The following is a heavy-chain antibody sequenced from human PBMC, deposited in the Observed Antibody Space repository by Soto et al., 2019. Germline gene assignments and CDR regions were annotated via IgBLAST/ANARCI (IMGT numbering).Heavy chain of an antibody. V-gene: IGHV1-69*02. CDR2: IIPILDIP. J-gene: IGHJ6*02. CDR1: GGTFSRYT. CDR3: ASHFTGVLVLGASPPGGDNYGWDV. D-gene: IGHD2-15*01. Sequence: QVQLVQSGAEVKKPGSSVKVSCKASGGTFSRYTFTWVRQAPGQGLEWMGRIIPILDIPNYAQNFQGRVTNTADKASSTAYIALSSLTSDDTAVYYCASHFTGVLVLGASPPGGDNYGWDVWGQGTTVTVSS.